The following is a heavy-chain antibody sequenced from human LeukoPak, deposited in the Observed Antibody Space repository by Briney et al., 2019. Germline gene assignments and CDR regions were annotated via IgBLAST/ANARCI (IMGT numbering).Heavy chain of an antibody. CDR2: MNPNSGNT. CDR1: GYTFTSYD. D-gene: IGHD3-3*01. CDR3: ARGYDFWSGYYTETYYYYYMDV. V-gene: IGHV1-8*01. Sequence: ASVKVSCKASGYTFTSYDINWVRQATGQGVEWMGWMNPNSGNTGYAQKFQGRVTMTRNTSISTAYMELSSLRSEDTAVYYCARGYDFWSGYYTETYYYYYMDVWGKGTTVTVSS. J-gene: IGHJ6*03.